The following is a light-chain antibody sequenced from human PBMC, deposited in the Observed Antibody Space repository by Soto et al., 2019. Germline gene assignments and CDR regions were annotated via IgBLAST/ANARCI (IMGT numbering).Light chain of an antibody. J-gene: IGLJ2*01. V-gene: IGLV1-40*01. Sequence: QPVLTQPPSVSGAPGQRVTISCTGSSSNIGAGHDVHWYQQLPGTAPKLLISNNSNRPSGVPDRFSGSKSGTSASLAITGLQAEDDADYYCQSYDSSLRVVVFGGGTQLTVL. CDR1: SSNIGAGHD. CDR2: NNS. CDR3: QSYDSSLRVVV.